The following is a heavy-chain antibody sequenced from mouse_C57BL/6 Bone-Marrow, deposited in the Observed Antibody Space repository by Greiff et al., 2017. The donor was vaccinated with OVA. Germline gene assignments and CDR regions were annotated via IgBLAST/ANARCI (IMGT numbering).Heavy chain of an antibody. D-gene: IGHD2-1*01. Sequence: VQLQQPGAELVMPGASVKLSCKASGYTFTSYWMHWVKQRPGQGLEWIGEIDPSDSYTNYNQKFKGKSTLTVDKSSSTAYMQLSILTSEDSAVYYCAALYGNFLDWYFDVWGTGTTVTVSS. CDR2: IDPSDSYT. CDR3: AALYGNFLDWYFDV. V-gene: IGHV1-69*01. J-gene: IGHJ1*03. CDR1: GYTFTSYW.